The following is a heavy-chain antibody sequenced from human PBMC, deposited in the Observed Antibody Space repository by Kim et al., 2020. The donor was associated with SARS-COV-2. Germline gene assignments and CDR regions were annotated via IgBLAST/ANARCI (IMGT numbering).Heavy chain of an antibody. Sequence: KYSQKFHGRVTITRDTTASTAYMELSSLRSEDKAVYYCARGWVYYDPFDPWGQGTLVTVSS. V-gene: IGHV1-3*01. J-gene: IGHJ5*02. D-gene: IGHD3-22*01. CDR3: ARGWVYYDPFDP.